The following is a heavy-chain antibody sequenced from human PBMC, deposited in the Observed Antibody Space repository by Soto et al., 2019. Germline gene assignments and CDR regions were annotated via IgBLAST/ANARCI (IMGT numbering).Heavy chain of an antibody. J-gene: IGHJ6*02. Sequence: GGSLRLSCAASGFTFSSYWMSWVRQAPGKGLEWVANIKQDGSEKYYVDSVKGRFTISRDNAKNSLYLQMNSLRAEETAVYYCARDRTDCSSTSCYNDYYGMDVWGQGTTVTVSS. CDR3: ARDRTDCSSTSCYNDYYGMDV. CDR2: IKQDGSEK. V-gene: IGHV3-7*05. D-gene: IGHD2-2*02. CDR1: GFTFSSYW.